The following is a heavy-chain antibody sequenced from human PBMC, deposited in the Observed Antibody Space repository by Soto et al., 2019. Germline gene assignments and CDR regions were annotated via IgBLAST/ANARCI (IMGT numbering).Heavy chain of an antibody. CDR1: GVTFGDYA. Sequence: GSLKISCTTAGVTFGDYAMSWSRQAPGKGLEWVGVIRSKAYGGTTDYAASVKGRFTISRDDSKSIAYLQMNSLKSEDTGVYYCTKYTYTSRYAYYGMDVWGHGTTVTVSS. V-gene: IGHV3-49*03. CDR2: IRSKAYGGTT. D-gene: IGHD6-13*01. CDR3: TKYTYTSRYAYYGMDV. J-gene: IGHJ6*02.